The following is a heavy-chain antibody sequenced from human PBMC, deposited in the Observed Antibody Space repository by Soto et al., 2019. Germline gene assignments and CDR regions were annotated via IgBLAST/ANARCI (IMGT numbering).Heavy chain of an antibody. V-gene: IGHV4-4*02. CDR3: SRLVYDTRLNYMYFDF. Sequence: PSETLSLTCGVSGVSISSGNWWTFFRQSPQRGLEYIGEIFHDGTANYYPSFDRRVAISVDTSKNQFSLKLTSLTAADTAIYFCSRLVYDTRLNYMYFDFWGQGTLVTVSS. D-gene: IGHD3-10*01. J-gene: IGHJ4*02. CDR1: GVSISSGNW. CDR2: IFHDGTA.